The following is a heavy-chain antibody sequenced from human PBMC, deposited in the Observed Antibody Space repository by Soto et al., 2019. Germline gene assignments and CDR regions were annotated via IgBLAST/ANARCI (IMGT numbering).Heavy chain of an antibody. CDR3: AKDVRGYGNGYFDY. D-gene: IGHD5-18*01. CDR2: ISGSGGST. V-gene: IGHV3-23*01. CDR1: GFTFSSYA. J-gene: IGHJ4*02. Sequence: GGSLRLSCAASGFTFSSYAMSWVRQAPGKGLEWVSTISGSGGSTYYRDSVKGRSTISRDNSKNTVYLQMNSLRAEDTAVYYCAKDVRGYGNGYFDYWGRGTRVTVSS.